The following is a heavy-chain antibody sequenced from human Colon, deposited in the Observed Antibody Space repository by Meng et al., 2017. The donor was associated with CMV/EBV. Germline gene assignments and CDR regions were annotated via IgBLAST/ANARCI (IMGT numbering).Heavy chain of an antibody. V-gene: IGHV3-9*01. Sequence: GGSLSLACEGSGFAFDDYALNWVRQAPGKGLEWVAGISWNSAIIGYAGSVRGRFTISRDNAKNSVYLQLNNLRPEDTALYFCAKSSGAFWSGYYLDYWGRGTLVTVSS. CDR1: GFAFDDYA. J-gene: IGHJ4*02. CDR3: AKSSGAFWSGYYLDY. D-gene: IGHD3-3*01. CDR2: ISWNSAII.